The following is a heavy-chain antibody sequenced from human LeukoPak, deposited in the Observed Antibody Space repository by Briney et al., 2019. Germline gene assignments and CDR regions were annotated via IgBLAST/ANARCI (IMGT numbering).Heavy chain of an antibody. CDR1: GFTFSSYG. Sequence: GRSLRLSCAASGFTFSSYGMHWVRQAPGKGLEWVAVIWYDGSNKYYADSVKGRFTISRDNSKNTLHLQMNSLRAEDTAIYYCARDTSFAVGATLDFWGQGTLVTVSS. CDR2: IWYDGSNK. D-gene: IGHD1-26*01. V-gene: IGHV3-33*01. J-gene: IGHJ4*02. CDR3: ARDTSFAVGATLDF.